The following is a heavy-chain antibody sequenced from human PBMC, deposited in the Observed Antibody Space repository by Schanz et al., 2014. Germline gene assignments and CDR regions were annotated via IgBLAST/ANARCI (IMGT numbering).Heavy chain of an antibody. CDR2: LSEGGGGT. D-gene: IGHD3-9*01. Sequence: EMQLLESGGGLAQPVGSLRLSCAASGFTLSYYAMSWVRQAPGKGLEWVSALSEGGGGTHYADSVRGRFTISSDSSKNTLYLQMSSLRADDTAVYYCAKAADWPVTRFDPWGQGTLVTVSS. CDR3: AKAADWPVTRFDP. J-gene: IGHJ5*02. CDR1: GFTLSYYA. V-gene: IGHV3-23*01.